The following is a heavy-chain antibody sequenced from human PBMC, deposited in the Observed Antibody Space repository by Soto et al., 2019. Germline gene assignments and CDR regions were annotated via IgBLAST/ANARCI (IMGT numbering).Heavy chain of an antibody. CDR3: ARGASGRYYMDV. CDR2: INSDGSRI. Sequence: EVQLVESGGVLVQPGGSLRLSCAASGFTFSSHWMHWVRQAPGKGLVWVSRINSDGSRINYADSVKGRLTISRDNAKNTVYLQMNGLRAEDTAVYICARGASGRYYMDVWGKGTTVTVSS. D-gene: IGHD3-10*01. J-gene: IGHJ6*03. V-gene: IGHV3-74*01. CDR1: GFTFSSHW.